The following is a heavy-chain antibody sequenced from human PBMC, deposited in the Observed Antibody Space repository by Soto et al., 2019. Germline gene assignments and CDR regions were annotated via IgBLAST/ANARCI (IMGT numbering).Heavy chain of an antibody. CDR1: LSGFTSYG. J-gene: IGHJ4*02. CDR3: ARRRTVTDRYDY. Sequence: XESLQILXKGSLSGFTSYGLTWLRQMPGKRLEWMGRIDPSDSYINQSPSFEGHVTISVDKSISTAYLAWSSLKASDTAMYYCARRRTVTDRYDYWGQGTLVTVSS. D-gene: IGHD4-4*01. V-gene: IGHV5-10-1*01. CDR2: IDPSDSYI.